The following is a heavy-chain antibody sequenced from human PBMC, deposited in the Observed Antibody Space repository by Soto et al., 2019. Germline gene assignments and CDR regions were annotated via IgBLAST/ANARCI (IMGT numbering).Heavy chain of an antibody. Sequence: PGESLKISCKGSGYSFTSYWIGWVRQMPGKGLEWMGIIYPGDSDTRYSPSFQGQVTISADKSISTAYLQWSSLKASDTAMYYCARHLRQQLVEDAFDIWGQGTMVTVSS. V-gene: IGHV5-51*01. CDR3: ARHLRQQLVEDAFDI. CDR1: GYSFTSYW. J-gene: IGHJ3*02. CDR2: IYPGDSDT. D-gene: IGHD6-13*01.